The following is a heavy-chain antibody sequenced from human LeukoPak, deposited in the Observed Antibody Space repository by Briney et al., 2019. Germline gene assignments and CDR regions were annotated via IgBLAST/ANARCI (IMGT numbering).Heavy chain of an antibody. J-gene: IGHJ4*02. CDR1: GFSFSKYG. D-gene: IGHD6-19*01. CDR3: AKVISMAGTDF. V-gene: IGHV3-30*02. CDR2: IHYDGSNK. Sequence: GGSLRLSCAASGFSFSKYGMHWVRQAPGKGLEWVAFIHYDGSNKNYADSVKGRFTISRDNSKNTLYLQMNSLRAEDTAVYYCAKVISMAGTDFWGQGTLVTVSS.